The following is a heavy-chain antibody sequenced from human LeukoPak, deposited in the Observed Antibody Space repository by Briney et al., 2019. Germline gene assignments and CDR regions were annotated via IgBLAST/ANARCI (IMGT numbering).Heavy chain of an antibody. CDR1: GFTFSNAW. CDR2: IKGKTDGGTT. J-gene: IGHJ3*02. Sequence: PGGSLRLSCAASGFTFSNAWMSWVRQAPGEGLEWIGRIKGKTDGGTTDYAAPVKGRFTISRQDSKNTLYLQMNSLRAEDTAVYYCAKEGYSGTYLDAFDIWGQGTMVTVSS. D-gene: IGHD1-26*01. CDR3: AKEGYSGTYLDAFDI. V-gene: IGHV3-15*01.